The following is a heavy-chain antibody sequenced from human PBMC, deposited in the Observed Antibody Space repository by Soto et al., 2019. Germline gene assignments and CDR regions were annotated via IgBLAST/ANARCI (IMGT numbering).Heavy chain of an antibody. Sequence: GGSLRLSXVVSGFTFITSFMGWVRQAPGKGLEWVANINQDGGGTYYVDSVEGRFTISRDNAKDSLYLQMNSLRGEDTAVYYCARYFRGSGRYFFDYWGQGTLVTVSS. CDR3: ARYFRGSGRYFFDY. J-gene: IGHJ4*02. CDR2: INQDGGGT. V-gene: IGHV3-7*03. D-gene: IGHD6-19*01. CDR1: GFTFITSF.